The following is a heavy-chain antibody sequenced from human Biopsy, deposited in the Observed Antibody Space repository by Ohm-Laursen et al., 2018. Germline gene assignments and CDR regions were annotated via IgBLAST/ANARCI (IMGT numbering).Heavy chain of an antibody. J-gene: IGHJ6*02. D-gene: IGHD2/OR15-2a*01. CDR2: IYYSGST. Sequence: SETLSLTWAVSGGSISNYFWTWIRQTPGKGLEWIGYIYYSGSTNYNPSLKSRVTISVDTSKNQFSLRLNSVTAADTAVYYCARATNSTGWPYYYFYGMDVWGQGTTVTVSS. CDR3: ARATNSTGWPYYYFYGMDV. CDR1: GGSISNYF. V-gene: IGHV4-59*01.